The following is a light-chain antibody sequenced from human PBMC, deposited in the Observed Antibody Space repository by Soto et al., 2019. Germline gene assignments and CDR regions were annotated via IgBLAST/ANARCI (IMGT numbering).Light chain of an antibody. Sequence: QSVLTQPASVSGSPGQSITISCTGASSDVGNYNYVSWYQQHPGKAPKLIIYDVSNRPSGVSNRFSGSKSGNTASLTISGLQAEDEADYYCSSYTISSSLVIFGGGTQLTVL. V-gene: IGLV2-14*03. CDR2: DVS. CDR1: SSDVGNYNY. J-gene: IGLJ2*01. CDR3: SSYTISSSLVI.